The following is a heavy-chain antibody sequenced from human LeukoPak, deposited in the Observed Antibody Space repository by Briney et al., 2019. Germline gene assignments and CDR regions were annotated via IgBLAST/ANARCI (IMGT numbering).Heavy chain of an antibody. D-gene: IGHD3-3*02. CDR3: ASGRTIFYYYMDV. Sequence: ASVKVSCKASGYTFTSYYIHWVRRAPGQGLEWMGIINPSGGSTSYAESFQGRVTMTRATSTNTVYMELSRLRSDDTAVYYCASGRTIFYYYMDVWGKGTTVTISS. CDR2: INPSGGST. V-gene: IGHV1-46*01. CDR1: GYTFTSYY. J-gene: IGHJ6*03.